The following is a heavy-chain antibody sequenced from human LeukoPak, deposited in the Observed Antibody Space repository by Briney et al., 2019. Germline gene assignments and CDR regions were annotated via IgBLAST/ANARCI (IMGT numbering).Heavy chain of an antibody. CDR2: ISYDGSDK. V-gene: IGHV3-30-3*01. CDR3: ARDRLGYYSGGTCYSYYFDF. J-gene: IGHJ4*02. CDR1: GFTFSNYA. D-gene: IGHD2-15*01. Sequence: GGSLRLSCAASGFTFSNYAMHWVRQAPGKGLEWVAVISYDGSDKYYADSVKGRLTISRDNSKTTLYLQMNSLRPEDTAVYFCARDRLGYYSGGTCYSYYFDFWGQGTLVTVSS.